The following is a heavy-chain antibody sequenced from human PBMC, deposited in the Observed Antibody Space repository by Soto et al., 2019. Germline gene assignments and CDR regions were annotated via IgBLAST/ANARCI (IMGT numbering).Heavy chain of an antibody. J-gene: IGHJ4*02. D-gene: IGHD4-17*01. CDR2: ISYDGSNK. CDR3: VKDRGNGDGFDY. Sequence: QVQLVESGGGVVQPGRSLRLSCAASGFTFSSYGMHWVRQAPGKGLEWVAVISYDGSNKYYADSVKGRFTISRDNSKNTLYLQMNSLRAEDTAVYYCVKDRGNGDGFDYWGQGTLVTVSS. CDR1: GFTFSSYG. V-gene: IGHV3-30*18.